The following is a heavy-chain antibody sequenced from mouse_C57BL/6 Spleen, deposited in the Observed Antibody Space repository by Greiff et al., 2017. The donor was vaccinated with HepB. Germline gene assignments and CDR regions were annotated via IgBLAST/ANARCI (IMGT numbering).Heavy chain of an antibody. D-gene: IGHD2-1*01. CDR3: ARTRELLWFAY. V-gene: IGHV1-81*01. CDR2: IYPRSGNT. CDR1: GYTFTSYG. Sequence: VQLQQSGAELARPGASVKLSCKASGYTFTSYGISWVKQRTGQGLEWIGEIYPRSGNTYYNEKFNGKATLTADKSSSTAYMELRSLTSEDSAVYFCARTRELLWFAYWGQGTLVTVSA. J-gene: IGHJ3*01.